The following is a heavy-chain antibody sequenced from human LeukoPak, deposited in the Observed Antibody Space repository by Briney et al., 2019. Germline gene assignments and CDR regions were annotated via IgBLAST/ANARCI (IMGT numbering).Heavy chain of an antibody. CDR2: INPNTGRT. J-gene: IGHJ4*02. Sequence: ASVKVSCKASRYTFTSYDINWVREAAGQRLEWMGWINPNTGRTGFAQKFQGRLTMTRDASISTAYMELSSLRSEDTAVYYCARLSQTPDYYSNGGYYYLGYWGQGTPVTVSS. CDR3: ARLSQTPDYYSNGGYYYLGY. CDR1: RYTFTSYD. V-gene: IGHV1-8*01. D-gene: IGHD3-22*01.